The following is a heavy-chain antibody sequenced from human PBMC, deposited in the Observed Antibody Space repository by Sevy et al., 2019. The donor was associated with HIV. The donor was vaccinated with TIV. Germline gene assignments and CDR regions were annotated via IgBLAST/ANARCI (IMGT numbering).Heavy chain of an antibody. CDR2: LSDSGVST. CDR1: GFTSSSYA. J-gene: IGHJ4*02. V-gene: IGHV3-23*01. D-gene: IGHD3-9*01. Sequence: GGSLRLSCAASGFTSSSYAMSWVRQPPGRGLEWVSTLSDSGVSTYYADSVKGPFTISRDNSKNILYLQMNSLRAEDTAVYYCARDRATSATGTLFDYWGQGTLVTVSS. CDR3: ARDRATSATGTLFDY.